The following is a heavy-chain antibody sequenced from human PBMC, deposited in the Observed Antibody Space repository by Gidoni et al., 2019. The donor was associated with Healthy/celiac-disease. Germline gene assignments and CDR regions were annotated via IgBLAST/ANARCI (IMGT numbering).Heavy chain of an antibody. Sequence: EINHSGSTNYNPSLKSRVTISVDTSKNQFSLKLSSVTAADTAVYYCARGYEIWMHAFDIWGQGTMVTVSS. D-gene: IGHD3-3*01. V-gene: IGHV4-34*01. CDR2: INHSGST. CDR3: ARGYEIWMHAFDI. J-gene: IGHJ3*02.